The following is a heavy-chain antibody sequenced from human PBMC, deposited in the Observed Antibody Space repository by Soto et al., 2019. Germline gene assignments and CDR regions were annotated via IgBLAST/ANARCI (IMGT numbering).Heavy chain of an antibody. CDR1: GFTFSHYA. CDR2: ISYDGSNK. J-gene: IGHJ4*02. D-gene: IGHD3-9*01. CDR3: AREVILTGYRYGNLDH. Sequence: GGSLRLSCAASGFTFSHYAMHWVRQAPGKGLEWVAVISYDGSNKYYADSVKGRFAISRDNSKNTLYVQLNSLRAEDTAVYYCAREVILTGYRYGNLDHWGQGTLVT. V-gene: IGHV3-30*09.